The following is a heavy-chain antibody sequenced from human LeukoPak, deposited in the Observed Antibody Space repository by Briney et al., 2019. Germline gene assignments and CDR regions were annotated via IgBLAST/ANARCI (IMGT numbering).Heavy chain of an antibody. Sequence: PSETLSLTCTVSGGSISSYYWGWIRQPPGKGLEWIGSIYYSGSTYYNPSLKSRVTISVDTSKNQFSLKVSSVTAADTAVYYCARPKLLKNWFDPWGQGTLVTVSP. V-gene: IGHV4-39*01. CDR2: IYYSGST. J-gene: IGHJ5*02. CDR3: ARPKLLKNWFDP. D-gene: IGHD4-23*01. CDR1: GGSISSYY.